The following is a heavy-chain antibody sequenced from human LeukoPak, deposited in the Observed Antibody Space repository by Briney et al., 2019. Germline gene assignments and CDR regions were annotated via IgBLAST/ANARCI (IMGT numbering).Heavy chain of an antibody. CDR3: ARDLGGSYYYYYYMDV. V-gene: IGHV4-4*07. CDR2: IYTSGST. CDR1: GGSISSYY. D-gene: IGHD1-26*01. J-gene: IGHJ6*03. Sequence: SETLSLTCTVSGGSISSYYWSWIRQPPGKGLEWIGRIYTSGSTNYNPSLKSRVTMSVDTSKNQFSLKLSSVTAADTAVYYCARDLGGSYYYYYYMDVWGKGTTVTISS.